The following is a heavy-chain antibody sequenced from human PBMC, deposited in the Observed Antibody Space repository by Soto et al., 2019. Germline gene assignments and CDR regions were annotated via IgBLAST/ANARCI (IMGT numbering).Heavy chain of an antibody. V-gene: IGHV4-59*08. CDR2: VHHSWGS. J-gene: IGHJ6*02. D-gene: IGHD1-26*01. Sequence: TSETLSLTCTVSGGSISSYYWSWIRQPPGKGMEWIGYVHHSWGSTYNPSLQSRVAISLDTSKSQFSLKLTSVTATDTAVYYCARQGFRALHGLVDVWGQGTTVT. CDR3: ARQGFRALHGLVDV. CDR1: GGSISSYY.